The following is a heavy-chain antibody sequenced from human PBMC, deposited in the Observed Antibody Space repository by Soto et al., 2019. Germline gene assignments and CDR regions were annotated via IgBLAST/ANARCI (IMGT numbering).Heavy chain of an antibody. CDR2: INPNSGGT. Sequence: ASVKVSCKASGYTFTGHYMHWVRQTPEKGFEWMGWINPNSGGTIYAQKFQGWVTMTRDTSISTAYMELSRLKFDDTAVYYCARPMGVGATYSDGFDIWGQGTMVTVSS. D-gene: IGHD1-26*01. CDR3: ARPMGVGATYSDGFDI. CDR1: GYTFTGHY. J-gene: IGHJ3*02. V-gene: IGHV1-2*04.